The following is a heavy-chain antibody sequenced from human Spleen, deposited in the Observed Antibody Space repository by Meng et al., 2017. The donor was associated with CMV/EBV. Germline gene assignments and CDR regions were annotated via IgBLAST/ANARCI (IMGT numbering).Heavy chain of an antibody. Sequence: GESLKISCAASGLRFSRYGMHWVRQAPGKGLDWVAVIWADGSKTIYADAVQGRFTISRDNTKNMLYLQMNSLRAEDTAMYHCATDSGGSPFEYWGRGTLVTVSS. CDR1: GLRFSRYG. CDR3: ATDSGGSPFEY. V-gene: IGHV3-33*01. CDR2: IWADGSKT. D-gene: IGHD2-15*01. J-gene: IGHJ4*02.